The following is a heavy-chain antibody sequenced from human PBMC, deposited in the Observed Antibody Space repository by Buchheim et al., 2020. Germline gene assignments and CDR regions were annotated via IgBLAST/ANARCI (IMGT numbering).Heavy chain of an antibody. Sequence: QVQLVESGGGVVQPGRSLRLSCAASGFTFSSYGMHWVRQAPGKGLEWVAVIWYDGSNKYYADSVKGRFTISRDNSKHTLYLQMNSLRAEDTAVYYCARDKRWFGEQYDYWGQGTL. D-gene: IGHD3-10*01. J-gene: IGHJ4*02. V-gene: IGHV3-33*01. CDR3: ARDKRWFGEQYDY. CDR1: GFTFSSYG. CDR2: IWYDGSNK.